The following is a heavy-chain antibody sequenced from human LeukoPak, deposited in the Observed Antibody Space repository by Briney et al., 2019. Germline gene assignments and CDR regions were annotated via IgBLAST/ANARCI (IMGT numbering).Heavy chain of an antibody. CDR1: GYTFSSYG. J-gene: IGHJ4*02. V-gene: IGHV1-18*04. Sequence: PGGSVKVSCKASGYTFSSYGINWVRQAPGQGLEWVARIIAYPGHTRYAQKLQVRVTMTTDTSTSAAYMELKSLRSDDTAVYYCARDSRVLSSGYSSSTSCNYPVDYWGQGTLVTVSS. D-gene: IGHD2-2*03. CDR3: ARDSRVLSSGYSSSTSCNYPVDY. CDR2: IIAYPGHT.